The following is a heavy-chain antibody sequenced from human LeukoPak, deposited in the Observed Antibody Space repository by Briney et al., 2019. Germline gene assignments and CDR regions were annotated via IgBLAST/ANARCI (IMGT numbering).Heavy chain of an antibody. D-gene: IGHD4-17*01. J-gene: IGHJ4*02. CDR1: GFTFSSYR. Sequence: GGSLRLSRAASGFTFSSYRMSWVRQAPGKGLEWVANIKQDGSEKNYMDSVKGRFTISRDDAKNSLYLQMNSLRAEDTAVYYCARVSPNTVTTLQYFDYWGQGTLVTVSS. V-gene: IGHV3-7*01. CDR2: IKQDGSEK. CDR3: ARVSPNTVTTLQYFDY.